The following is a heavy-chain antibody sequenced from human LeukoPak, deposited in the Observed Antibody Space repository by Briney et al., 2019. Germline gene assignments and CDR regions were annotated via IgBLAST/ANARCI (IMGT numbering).Heavy chain of an antibody. CDR1: GFTFNTYA. Sequence: GGSLRLSCAASGFTFNTYAMSWFRQAPGRGLEWVSTVSGSGDTTYYADSVRGRFTISRDNSKNTLYLQMNSLRAEDTAVYYCAKDAGSGSPDYFDYWGQGTLVTVSS. D-gene: IGHD3-10*01. V-gene: IGHV3-23*01. CDR3: AKDAGSGSPDYFDY. J-gene: IGHJ4*02. CDR2: VSGSGDTT.